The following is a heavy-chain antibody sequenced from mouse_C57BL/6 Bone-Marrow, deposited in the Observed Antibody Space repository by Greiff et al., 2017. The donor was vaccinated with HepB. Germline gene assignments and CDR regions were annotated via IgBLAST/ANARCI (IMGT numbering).Heavy chain of an antibody. D-gene: IGHD2-5*01. J-gene: IGHJ2*01. CDR3: ARRDSNYVGFDY. CDR1: EYEFPSHD. CDR2: INSDGGST. Sequence: DVQLVESGGGLVQPGESLKLSCESNEYEFPSHDMSWVRKTPEKRLELVAAINSDGGSTYYPDTMERRFIISRDKTKKTLYLQMSSLRSEDTALYYCARRDSNYVGFDYWGQGTTLTVSS. V-gene: IGHV5-2*01.